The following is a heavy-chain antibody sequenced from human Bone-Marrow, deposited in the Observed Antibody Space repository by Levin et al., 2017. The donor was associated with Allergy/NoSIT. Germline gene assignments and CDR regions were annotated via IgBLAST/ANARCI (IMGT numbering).Heavy chain of an antibody. V-gene: IGHV4-4*07. CDR1: GGSINYYY. Sequence: SETLSLTCSVSGGSINYYYWSWIRQSAGKGLEWIGHMSNGGGTTHYNPSLQSRVTMSVDTSKNPFSLKLSSVTAADAAIYYCATALIVFTDDNGDAEGDVFDLWGRGAMVTVSS. J-gene: IGHJ3*01. D-gene: IGHD3-16*02. CDR3: ATALIVFTDDNGDAEGDVFDL. CDR2: MSNGGGTT.